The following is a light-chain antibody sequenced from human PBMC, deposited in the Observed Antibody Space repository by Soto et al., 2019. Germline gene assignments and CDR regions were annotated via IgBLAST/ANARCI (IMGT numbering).Light chain of an antibody. J-gene: IGKJ4*01. Sequence: DIVLTQSPDSLAVSLGERATINCKSSQSVLSSSNNKNYLTWYQQKPGQPPKMLIYWASTRDSGVPDRFSGSGSGTDSTLTISNLQAEDVAVYYCQQYYSAPLTFGGGTKVELK. CDR2: WAS. V-gene: IGKV4-1*01. CDR1: QSVLSSSNNKNY. CDR3: QQYYSAPLT.